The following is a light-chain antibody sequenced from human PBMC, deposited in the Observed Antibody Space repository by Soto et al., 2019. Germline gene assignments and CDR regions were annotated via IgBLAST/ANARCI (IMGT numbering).Light chain of an antibody. CDR1: QSISSW. CDR2: DAS. J-gene: IGKJ1*01. Sequence: EIQMTQSPSTLSASVGGRVTITCRASQSISSWLAWYQQKPGKAPRLLIYDASSLESGVPSRFSGSGSGTEFTLTITSLQPDDFATYYCQQYKSYPWTFGQGTKVDI. CDR3: QQYKSYPWT. V-gene: IGKV1-5*01.